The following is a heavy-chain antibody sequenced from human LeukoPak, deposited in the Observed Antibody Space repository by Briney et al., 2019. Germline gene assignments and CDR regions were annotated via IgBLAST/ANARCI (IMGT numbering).Heavy chain of an antibody. J-gene: IGHJ4*02. CDR3: ARGLLSLVGSGSYLDY. V-gene: IGHV4-59*01. D-gene: IGHD3-10*01. CDR1: GGSISSYY. Sequence: PSETLSLTCTVSGGSISSYYWNWIRQPPGKGLEWIGYIYYSGSTNYNPSLKSRVTISVDTSKNQFSLKLSSVTAADTAVYYCARGLLSLVGSGSYLDYWGQGTLVTVSS. CDR2: IYYSGST.